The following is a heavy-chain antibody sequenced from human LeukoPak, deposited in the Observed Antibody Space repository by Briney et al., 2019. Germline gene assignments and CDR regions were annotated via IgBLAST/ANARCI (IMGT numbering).Heavy chain of an antibody. V-gene: IGHV5-51*01. CDR3: ARRARDGNWHDVFWFDP. CDR1: GYSFTSYW. D-gene: IGHD1-1*01. Sequence: GESLKISYKGSGYSFTSYWIGWVRQMPGKGLEWMGIIYPGDSDTRYSPSFQGQVTISVDKSISTAYLQWSSLKASDTAMYYCARRARDGNWHDVFWFDPWGQGTLVTVSS. CDR2: IYPGDSDT. J-gene: IGHJ5*02.